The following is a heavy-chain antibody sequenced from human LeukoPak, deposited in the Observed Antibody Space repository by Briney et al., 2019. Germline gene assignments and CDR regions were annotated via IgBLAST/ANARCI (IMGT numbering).Heavy chain of an antibody. D-gene: IGHD6-19*01. Sequence: SETLSLTCIVSGGFMNSDSYYWAWIRQPPGKGLQWIGSLYYRGSAYYGPSLKGRVTISGDTSQTQFSLKLNSVTATDTAVYYCARHRRGTGWYFMDYWGQGALVTVSS. CDR2: LYYRGSA. V-gene: IGHV4-39*01. CDR3: ARHRRGTGWYFMDY. J-gene: IGHJ4*02. CDR1: GGFMNSDSYY.